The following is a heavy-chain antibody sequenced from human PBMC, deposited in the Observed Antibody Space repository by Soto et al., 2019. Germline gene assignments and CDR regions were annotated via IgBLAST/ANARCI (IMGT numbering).Heavy chain of an antibody. V-gene: IGHV3-13*01. CDR2: IGTAGDT. J-gene: IGHJ4*02. CDR3: ARGMLTHSGY. D-gene: IGHD3-16*01. Sequence: EVQLVESGGGLVQPGGSLRLSCAASGFTFSSYDMHWVRQATGKGLEWVSAIGTAGDTYYPSSVKGRFTISRENAKNSLDLQMNSLRAEDTAVYYWARGMLTHSGYWGQGTLVTVSS. CDR1: GFTFSSYD.